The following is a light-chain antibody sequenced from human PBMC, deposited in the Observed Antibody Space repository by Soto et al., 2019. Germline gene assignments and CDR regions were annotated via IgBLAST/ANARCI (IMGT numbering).Light chain of an antibody. V-gene: IGKV3-11*01. CDR1: QSFRGL. CDR2: DAY. Sequence: EVVLTQSPVTLSLSPGERATLSCRASQSFRGLLAWYQQKPGQAPRLLIYDAYNRATGIPPRFSGSGSGTDFTLTISSLESEDFAVYYCQQRSNWITFGQGTRLEIK. CDR3: QQRSNWIT. J-gene: IGKJ5*01.